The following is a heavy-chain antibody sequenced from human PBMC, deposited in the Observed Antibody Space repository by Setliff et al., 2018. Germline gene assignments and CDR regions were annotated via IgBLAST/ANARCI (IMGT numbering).Heavy chain of an antibody. D-gene: IGHD3-9*01. Sequence: LRLSCAGSGFSFSIFWMSWVRQAPGKGLEWVATIKQDGSEKFYVDSVKGRFTISRDNAKNSLYLQMDSLRVEDTAMYFCARDLPHNSDWALDFWGQGTLVTVPQ. CDR3: ARDLPHNSDWALDF. CDR2: IKQDGSEK. CDR1: GFSFSIFW. V-gene: IGHV3-7*01. J-gene: IGHJ4*02.